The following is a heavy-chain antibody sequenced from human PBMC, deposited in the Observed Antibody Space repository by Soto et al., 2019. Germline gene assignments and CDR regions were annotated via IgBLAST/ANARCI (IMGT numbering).Heavy chain of an antibody. J-gene: IGHJ6*02. Sequence: QVHLEESGGGVVQPGGSLRLSCAGSGFDFSGYTIHWVRQAPSKGLEWVAVISYDGSDKYYADSVKGRFTISRDNAKKTLYLQMNSLRIEDTAVYYCARVDCSTTTCYYYGFDVWGQGTTVTVSS. V-gene: IGHV3-30-3*01. CDR3: ARVDCSTTTCYYYGFDV. CDR2: ISYDGSDK. D-gene: IGHD2-2*01. CDR1: GFDFSGYT.